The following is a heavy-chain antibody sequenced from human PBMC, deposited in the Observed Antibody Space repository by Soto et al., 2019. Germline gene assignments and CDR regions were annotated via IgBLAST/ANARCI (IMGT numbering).Heavy chain of an antibody. CDR2: IQSGGST. CDR3: TRYAAHCNGVRCYGVPMDV. CDR1: GFSVNSKY. J-gene: IGHJ6*04. V-gene: IGHV3-66*01. D-gene: IGHD2-15*01. Sequence: EVQLVESGGDLVQPGGSLRLSCAASGFSVNSKYMSWVRQAPGKGLEWVSLIQSGGSTYYAGSVKGRFTISRDFSANTLLLHMNSLRVEDTAVYYCTRYAAHCNGVRCYGVPMDVWGKGTTVTVTA.